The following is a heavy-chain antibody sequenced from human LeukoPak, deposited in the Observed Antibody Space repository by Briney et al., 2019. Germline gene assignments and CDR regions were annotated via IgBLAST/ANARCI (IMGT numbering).Heavy chain of an antibody. CDR2: IYYSGST. J-gene: IGHJ6*03. CDR1: GGSISSSSYY. D-gene: IGHD6-13*01. V-gene: IGHV4-39*01. Sequence: SETLSLTCTASGGSISSSSYYWGWIRQPPGKGLEWIGSIYYSGSTYYNPSLKSRVTISVDTSKNQFSLKLSSVTAADTAVYYCARHQGYSPYYYYMDVWGKGTTVTVSS. CDR3: ARHQGYSPYYYYMDV.